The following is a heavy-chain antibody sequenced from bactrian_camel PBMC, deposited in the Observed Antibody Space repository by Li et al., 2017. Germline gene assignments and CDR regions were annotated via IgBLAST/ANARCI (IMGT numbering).Heavy chain of an antibody. V-gene: IGHV3S60*01. D-gene: IGHD6*01. J-gene: IGHJ4*01. CDR3: SASKGSSNWCLAAGGEIPQRTY. CDR1: ESTYRRNC. CDR2: LSWSGGAT. Sequence: HVQLVESGGGSVQSGGSLRLSCEASESTYRRNCMGWFRQAPGKEREGVSCLSWSGGATYYAVSVKGRFTIPRDNAKKMVYLQMNSLKSEDTAVYYCSASKGSSNWCLAAGGEIPQRTYWGQGTQVTVS.